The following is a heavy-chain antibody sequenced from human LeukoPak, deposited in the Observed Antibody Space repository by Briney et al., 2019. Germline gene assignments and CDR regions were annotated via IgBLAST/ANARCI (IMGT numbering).Heavy chain of an antibody. CDR1: GFTFSSYA. CDR3: AKPVYSGSYPLSD. D-gene: IGHD1-26*01. J-gene: IGHJ4*02. Sequence: PGGSLRLSCAASGFTFSSYAMSWVRQAPGKGLEWVSAISGSGGSTYYADSVKGRFTVSRDNSKNTLYLQMNSLRAEDTAVYYCAKPVYSGSYPLSDWGQGTLVTVSS. V-gene: IGHV3-23*01. CDR2: ISGSGGST.